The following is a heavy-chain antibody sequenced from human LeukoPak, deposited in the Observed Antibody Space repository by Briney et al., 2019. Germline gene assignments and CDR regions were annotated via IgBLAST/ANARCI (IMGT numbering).Heavy chain of an antibody. Sequence: ASVKVSCKASGYTFTGYYIHWVRQAPGPGLEWMGWINPNTGATNYARNFQGRVTMTRDTSNSTAYMELSSLTSDDTAVYYCARPTLQTLGAWGQGTLVTVSS. D-gene: IGHD3-10*01. CDR3: ARPTLQTLGA. CDR1: GYTFTGYY. CDR2: INPNTGAT. J-gene: IGHJ5*02. V-gene: IGHV1-2*02.